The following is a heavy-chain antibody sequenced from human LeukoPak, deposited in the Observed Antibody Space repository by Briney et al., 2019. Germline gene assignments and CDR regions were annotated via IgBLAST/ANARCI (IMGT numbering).Heavy chain of an antibody. Sequence: RASVKVSCKASGYTFTNYYIHWVRQAPGQGLAWMGTINPSVGTTRSAQGRVTMTTDTSTSTAYMELRSLRSDDTAVYYCARDLLKWLRLGEVFDYWGQGTLVTVSS. CDR2: INPSVGTT. J-gene: IGHJ4*02. CDR1: GYTFTNYY. V-gene: IGHV1-46*01. D-gene: IGHD5-12*01. CDR3: ARDLLKWLRLGEVFDY.